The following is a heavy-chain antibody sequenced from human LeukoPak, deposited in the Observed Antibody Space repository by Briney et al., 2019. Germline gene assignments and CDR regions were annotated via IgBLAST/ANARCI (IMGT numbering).Heavy chain of an antibody. Sequence: GGSLRLSCAASGFTFSSYAMTWVRQAPGKGLEWVSAISGSGGSTYYADSVKGRFTISRDNSKNTLYLQMSSLRAEDTAVYYSAKNDLQSYYDSSGYFDYWGQGTLVTVSS. J-gene: IGHJ4*02. CDR3: AKNDLQSYYDSSGYFDY. CDR1: GFTFSSYA. D-gene: IGHD3-22*01. V-gene: IGHV3-23*01. CDR2: ISGSGGST.